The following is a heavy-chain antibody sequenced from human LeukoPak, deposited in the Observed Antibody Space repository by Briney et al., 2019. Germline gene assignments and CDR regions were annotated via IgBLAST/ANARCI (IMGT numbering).Heavy chain of an antibody. CDR2: IKQDGNEK. CDR3: ARDRGIVVVPAAIAYYYGMDV. CDR1: GFTFSSSW. V-gene: IGHV3-7*01. Sequence: GGSLRLSCAASGFTFSSSWMSWVRQAPGKRPEWVANIKQDGNEKYSVDSTKGRFTISRDNAKNSLYLQINSLRAEDTAVYYCARDRGIVVVPAAIAYYYGMDVWGQGTTVTVSS. J-gene: IGHJ6*02. D-gene: IGHD2-2*01.